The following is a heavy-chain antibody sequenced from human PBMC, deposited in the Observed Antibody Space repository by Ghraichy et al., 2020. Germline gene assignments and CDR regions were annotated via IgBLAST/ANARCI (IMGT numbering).Heavy chain of an antibody. CDR1: GFTFTSSA. Sequence: TSVKVSCKASGFTFTSSAMQWVRQARGQRLEWIGWIVVGSGNTNYAQKFQERVTITRDMSTSTAYMELSSLRSEDTAVYYCAAITYYYDSSGYYYGIGAFDIWGQGTMVTVSS. D-gene: IGHD3-22*01. J-gene: IGHJ3*02. CDR2: IVVGSGNT. CDR3: AAITYYYDSSGYYYGIGAFDI. V-gene: IGHV1-58*02.